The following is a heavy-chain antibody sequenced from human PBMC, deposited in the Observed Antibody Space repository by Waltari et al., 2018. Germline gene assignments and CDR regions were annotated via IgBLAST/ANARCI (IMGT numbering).Heavy chain of an antibody. V-gene: IGHV3-74*01. CDR2: ANLDGTKT. Sequence: FSPHCVHWVRKIPGKGLMWVAGANLDGTKTRLADPVKGRFTVSRDNARNAVHLQMNSLRVDDTDVYFCGTLEAVASWGQGTLVTVSS. J-gene: IGHJ5*02. CDR3: GTLEAVAS. CDR1: FSPHC.